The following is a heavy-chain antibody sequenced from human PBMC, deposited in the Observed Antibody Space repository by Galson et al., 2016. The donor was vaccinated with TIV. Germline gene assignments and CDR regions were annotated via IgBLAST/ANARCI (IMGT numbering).Heavy chain of an antibody. CDR2: FIPLFGTA. Sequence: SVKVSCKASGDTFSTYPFNWVRQAPGQGLEWVGGFIPLFGTANYAQKFQGRVAITAGESTSTLYMEVSSLRSEDTAVYYCAKDRNTAMDTYHQYYGMDVWGQGTTVTVSS. J-gene: IGHJ6*02. V-gene: IGHV1-69*13. CDR3: AKDRNTAMDTYHQYYGMDV. CDR1: GDTFSTYP. D-gene: IGHD5-18*01.